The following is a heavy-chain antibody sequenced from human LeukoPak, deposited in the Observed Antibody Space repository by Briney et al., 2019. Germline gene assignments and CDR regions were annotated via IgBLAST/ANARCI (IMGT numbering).Heavy chain of an antibody. CDR3: ARARIAVAGTYFDY. CDR1: GGSISSYY. CDR2: INHSGST. V-gene: IGHV4-34*01. D-gene: IGHD6-19*01. Sequence: PSETLSLTCTVSGGSISSYYWSWIRQPPGKGLEWIGEINHSGSTNYNPSLKSRVTISVDTSKNQFSLKLSSVTAADTAVYYCARARIAVAGTYFDYWGQGTLVTVSS. J-gene: IGHJ4*02.